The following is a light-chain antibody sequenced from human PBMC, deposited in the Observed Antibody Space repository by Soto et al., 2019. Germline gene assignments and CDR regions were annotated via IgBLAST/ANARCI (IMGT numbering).Light chain of an antibody. CDR2: EGT. CDR3: CSYAGSRTYV. CDR1: SSDIGSYDL. J-gene: IGLJ1*01. Sequence: QSDLTQPASVSGPLGQSIVISCTGSSSDIGSYDLVSWYQQYPVKAPKVVIFEGTKRPSGVSNRFSGSKSGNTASLTISGLQTEDDADYYCCSYAGSRTYVFGAGTKLTVL. V-gene: IGLV2-23*01.